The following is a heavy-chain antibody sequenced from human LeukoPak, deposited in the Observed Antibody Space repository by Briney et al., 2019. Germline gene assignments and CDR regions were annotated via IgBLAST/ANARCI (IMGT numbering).Heavy chain of an antibody. Sequence: PGGSLRLSCAASGFTFSTYAMHWVRQAPGKGLEWVALIWYDGSNKYYADSVQGRITISRDSSKNTLYLQMNSLRAEDTAVYYCARAGTPYCGSDCYFFSHWGQGTLVTVSS. V-gene: IGHV3-33*01. CDR2: IWYDGSNK. CDR3: ARAGTPYCGSDCYFFSH. D-gene: IGHD2-21*02. J-gene: IGHJ4*02. CDR1: GFTFSTYA.